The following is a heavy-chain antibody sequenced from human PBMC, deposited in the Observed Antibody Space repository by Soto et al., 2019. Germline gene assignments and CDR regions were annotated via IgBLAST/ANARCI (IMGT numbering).Heavy chain of an antibody. Sequence: PSETLSLTCTVSGGSISSYYWSWIRQPPGKGLEWIGYIYYSGSTNYNPSLKSRVTISVDTSKNQFSLKLSSVTAADTAVYYCARSDYIAGGRLFDYWGQGTLVTVSS. D-gene: IGHD4-4*01. CDR2: IYYSGST. V-gene: IGHV4-59*01. J-gene: IGHJ4*02. CDR3: ARSDYIAGGRLFDY. CDR1: GGSISSYY.